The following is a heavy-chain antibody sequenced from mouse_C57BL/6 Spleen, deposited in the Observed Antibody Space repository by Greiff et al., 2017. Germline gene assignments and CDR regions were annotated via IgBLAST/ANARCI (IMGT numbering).Heavy chain of an antibody. J-gene: IGHJ4*01. Sequence: QVQLQQPGAELVMPGASVKLSCKASGYTFTSYWMHWVKQRPGHGLEWIGEIDPSDSYTNYNQTFKGKSTLTVDKSSSTAYMQLSSLTSDDSAVYYCARRDPTMVTTRAMDYWGQGTSVTVSS. V-gene: IGHV1-69*01. CDR1: GYTFTSYW. D-gene: IGHD2-9*01. CDR3: ARRDPTMVTTRAMDY. CDR2: IDPSDSYT.